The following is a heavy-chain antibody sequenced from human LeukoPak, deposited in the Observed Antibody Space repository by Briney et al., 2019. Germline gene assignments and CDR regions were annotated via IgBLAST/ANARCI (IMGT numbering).Heavy chain of an antibody. J-gene: IGHJ4*02. Sequence: GGSLRLSCAASGFTFSSYAITWVRQAPGKGPEWVSAVSSNGAKTYYADSVKGRFTISRDNYKNMVFLQMNSLRAEDTAVYYCARRGESASYGDYRFDYWGQGTLVTVSS. CDR3: ARRGESASYGDYRFDY. CDR1: GFTFSSYA. D-gene: IGHD4-17*01. V-gene: IGHV3-23*01. CDR2: VSSNGAKT.